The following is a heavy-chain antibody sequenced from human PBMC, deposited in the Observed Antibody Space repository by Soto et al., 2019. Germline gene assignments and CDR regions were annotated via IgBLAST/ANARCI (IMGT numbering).Heavy chain of an antibody. D-gene: IGHD3-22*01. Sequence: SVKDSCKASGDTFSSYAISWVRQAPGQGLEWMGGIIPIFGTANYAQKFQGRVTITADESTSTAYMELSSLRSEDTAVYYCARAVSPRSSMIVLGDYFDYWGQGTLVTVSS. V-gene: IGHV1-69*13. CDR2: IIPIFGTA. J-gene: IGHJ4*02. CDR3: ARAVSPRSSMIVLGDYFDY. CDR1: GDTFSSYA.